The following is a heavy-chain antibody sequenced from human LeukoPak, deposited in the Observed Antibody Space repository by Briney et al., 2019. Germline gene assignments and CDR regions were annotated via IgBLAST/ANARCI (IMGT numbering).Heavy chain of an antibody. V-gene: IGHV4-39*07. Sequence: SETLSLTCTVSGDSISSNNYYWSWIRQPPGKGLEWIGEINHSGSTNYNPSLKSRVTISVDTSKNQFSLKLSSVTAADTAVYYCARASHDYGDYSHFDYWGQGTLVTVSS. CDR3: ARASHDYGDYSHFDY. D-gene: IGHD4-17*01. J-gene: IGHJ4*02. CDR2: INHSGST. CDR1: GDSISSNNYY.